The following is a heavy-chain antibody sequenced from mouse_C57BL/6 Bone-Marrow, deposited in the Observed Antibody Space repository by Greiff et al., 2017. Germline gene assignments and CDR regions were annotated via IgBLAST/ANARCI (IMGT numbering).Heavy chain of an antibody. Sequence: VQLQQSGAELARPGASVKLSCKASGYTFTSYGISWVKQRTGQGLEWIGEIYPRSGNTYYNEKFKGKATLTADKSYSTAYMELRSLTAGDSAVYFCSSWGNWCFGYWGQGTTLTVSS. J-gene: IGHJ2*01. V-gene: IGHV1-81*01. D-gene: IGHD4-1*01. CDR3: SSWGNWCFGY. CDR2: IYPRSGNT. CDR1: GYTFTSYG.